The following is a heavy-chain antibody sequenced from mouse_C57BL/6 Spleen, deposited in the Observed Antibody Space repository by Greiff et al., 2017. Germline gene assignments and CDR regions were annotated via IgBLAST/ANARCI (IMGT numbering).Heavy chain of an antibody. CDR1: GFTFSSYG. V-gene: IGHV5-6*01. D-gene: IGHD2-4*01. Sequence: EVKLMESGGDLVKPGGSLKLSCAVSGFTFSSYGMSWVRQTPDKRLEWVATISSGGSYTYYPDSVKGRFTISRDNAKNTLYLQMSSLKSEDTAMYYCARHKDDYDVWCAYWGQGTLVTVSA. CDR2: ISSGGSYT. J-gene: IGHJ3*01. CDR3: ARHKDDYDVWCAY.